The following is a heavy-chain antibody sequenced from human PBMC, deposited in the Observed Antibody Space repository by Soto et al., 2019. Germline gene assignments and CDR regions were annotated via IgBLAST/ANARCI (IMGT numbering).Heavy chain of an antibody. CDR1: GFTFSSYG. J-gene: IGHJ4*02. V-gene: IGHV3-30*18. CDR2: ISYDGSNK. D-gene: IGHD2-2*01. CDR3: AKLAVVVPAAMNFDY. Sequence: LRLSCAASGFTFSSYGMHWVRQAPGKGLEWVAVISYDGSNKYYADSVKGRFTISRDNSKNTLYLQMNSLRAEDTAVYYCAKLAVVVPAAMNFDYWGQGTLVTVSS.